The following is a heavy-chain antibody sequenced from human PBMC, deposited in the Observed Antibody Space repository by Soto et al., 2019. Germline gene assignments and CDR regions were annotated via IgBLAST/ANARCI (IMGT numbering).Heavy chain of an antibody. CDR2: ISGSGHST. CDR1: GFTFSSYA. J-gene: IGHJ4*02. CDR3: ARRGSGTFFDY. Sequence: EVQLLESGGGLVQPGGSLRLSCAASGFTFSSYAMRWVRQAPGKGLEWVSAISGSGHSTYYADSVQGRFTISRDNSKNTLYLQMNSLRAEYTAVYYCARRGSGTFFDYWGQGTLVTVSS. D-gene: IGHD3-10*01. V-gene: IGHV3-23*01.